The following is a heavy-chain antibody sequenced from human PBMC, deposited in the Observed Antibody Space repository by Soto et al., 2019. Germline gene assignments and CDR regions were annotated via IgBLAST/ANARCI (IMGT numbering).Heavy chain of an antibody. Sequence: PGGSLRLSCAAAGFTFSSYGMHWARQAPGKGLEWVAVIWYDGSNKYYADSVKGRFTISRDNSKNTLYLQMNSLRAEDTAVYYCARDGGGYYASSGPSGTRTYYYYGMDVWGQGTTVTVSS. D-gene: IGHD3-22*01. CDR2: IWYDGSNK. J-gene: IGHJ6*02. V-gene: IGHV3-33*01. CDR3: ARDGGGYYASSGPSGTRTYYYYGMDV. CDR1: GFTFSSYG.